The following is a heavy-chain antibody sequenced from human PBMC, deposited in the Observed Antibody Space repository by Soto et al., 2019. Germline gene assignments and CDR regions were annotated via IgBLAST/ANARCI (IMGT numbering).Heavy chain of an antibody. CDR1: GYTFTSYG. CDR3: ARGVTMVRGLTLFYFDY. V-gene: IGHV1-18*01. Sequence: QVQLVQSGAEVKKPGASVKVSCKASGYTFTSYGISWVRQAPGQGLEWMGWISAYDGNTNYAQKLQGRVTLTTDTSTSTAYMEVRSLRADDTAVYDCARGVTMVRGLTLFYFDYWGQGTLVTVSS. CDR2: ISAYDGNT. J-gene: IGHJ4*02. D-gene: IGHD3-10*01.